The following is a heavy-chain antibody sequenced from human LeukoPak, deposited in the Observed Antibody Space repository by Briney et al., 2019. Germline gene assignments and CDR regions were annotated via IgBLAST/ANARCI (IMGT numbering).Heavy chain of an antibody. J-gene: IGHJ4*02. CDR2: TRDKANSYTT. V-gene: IGHV3-72*01. D-gene: IGHD6-13*01. CDR3: ARNKGYSSTWTPFDY. Sequence: GGSLILSCAASGFTFSDHYMDWVRQAPGKGLEWVGRTRDKANSYTTEYAASVKGRFTISRDDSKNSVYLQMNSLKTEDTAVYYCARNKGYSSTWTPFDYWGQGTLVTVSS. CDR1: GFTFSDHY.